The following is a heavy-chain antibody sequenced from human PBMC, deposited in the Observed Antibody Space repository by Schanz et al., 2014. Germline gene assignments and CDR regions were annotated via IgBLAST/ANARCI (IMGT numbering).Heavy chain of an antibody. Sequence: EVQLVESGGGLVQPGGSLRLSCAASGFVFSNYAMTWVRQAPGKGLEWVSGISGSGGSTYYADSVKGRFTISRDNSKNTLSVEMNGLSAEDTAVYHCAKGVGEYCHYYGMEVRGQATTVTVSS. CDR1: GFVFSNYA. D-gene: IGHD1-26*01. V-gene: IGHV3-23*04. CDR2: ISGSGGST. CDR3: AKGVGEYCHYYGMEV. J-gene: IGHJ6*02.